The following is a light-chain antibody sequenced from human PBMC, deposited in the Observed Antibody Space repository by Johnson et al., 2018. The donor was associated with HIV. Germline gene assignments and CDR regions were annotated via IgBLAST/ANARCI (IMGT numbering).Light chain of an antibody. CDR1: SSNIGNNY. V-gene: IGLV1-51*01. Sequence: QAALTQPPSVSAAPGQKVAISCSGSSSNIGNNYVSWYQQLPRRAPKLLIYDNNKRPSGIPDRFSGSKSGTSATLGITGLQTGDEAEYYCGTWDSSLRVGFFGTGTKVTVL. CDR3: GTWDSSLRVGF. J-gene: IGLJ1*01. CDR2: DNN.